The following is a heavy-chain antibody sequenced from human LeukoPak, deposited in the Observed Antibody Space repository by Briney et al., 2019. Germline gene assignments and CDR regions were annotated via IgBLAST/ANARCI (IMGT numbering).Heavy chain of an antibody. D-gene: IGHD2-2*01. CDR2: IYYTGST. Sequence: PSETLSLTCTVSGASISSSGYYWGWLRQPPGKGLEWIGSIYYTGSTLYNPSLKSRVTMSRDTSKEQFSLKLSSVTAADTAVYYCARVHQLLFLRWGDYFDYWGQGTLVTVSS. CDR3: ARVHQLLFLRWGDYFDY. CDR1: GASISSSGYY. V-gene: IGHV4-39*01. J-gene: IGHJ4*02.